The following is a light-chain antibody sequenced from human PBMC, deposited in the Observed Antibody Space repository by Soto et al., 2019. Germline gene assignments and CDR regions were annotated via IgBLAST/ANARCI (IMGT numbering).Light chain of an antibody. V-gene: IGLV4-69*01. J-gene: IGLJ2*01. CDR1: SGHSSYA. CDR2: LNSDGSH. CDR3: QTWGTVV. Sequence: QSVLTQSPSASASLGASVKLTCTLSSGHSSYAIEWHQQQPEKGPRYLMKLNSDGSHSKGDGIPDRFSGSSSGAERYLTISSLQSEDEADYYCQTWGTVVFGGGTKLTVL.